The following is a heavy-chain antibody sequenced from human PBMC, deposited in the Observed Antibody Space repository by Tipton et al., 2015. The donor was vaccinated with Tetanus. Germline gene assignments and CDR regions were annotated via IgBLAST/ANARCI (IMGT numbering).Heavy chain of an antibody. CDR3: ARGFGDSPPWGI. CDR2: MNPNSGNT. CDR1: GYTFTSYY. J-gene: IGHJ3*02. D-gene: IGHD3-16*01. V-gene: IGHV1-8*02. Sequence: QLVQSGAEVKKPGASVKVSCKASGYTFTSYYMHWVRQAPGQGLEWMGWMNPNSGNTGYAQKFQGRVTMTRNTSISTAYMELSSLRSEDTAVYYCARGFGDSPPWGIWGQGTMVTVSS.